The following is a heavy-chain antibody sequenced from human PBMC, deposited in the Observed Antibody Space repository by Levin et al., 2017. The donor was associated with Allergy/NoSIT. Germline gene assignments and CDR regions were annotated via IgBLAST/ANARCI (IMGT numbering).Heavy chain of an antibody. CDR1: GYSFTSYW. D-gene: IGHD2-2*01. Sequence: GASVKVSCKGSGYSFTSYWIGWVRQMPGKGLEWMGIIYPGDSDTRYSPSFQGQVTISADKSTSTAYLQWCSLKASDTAMYYCAILGGYCSSTSCRRYYYYYYMDVWGKGTTVTVSS. J-gene: IGHJ6*03. CDR2: IYPGDSDT. V-gene: IGHV5-51*01. CDR3: AILGGYCSSTSCRRYYYYYYMDV.